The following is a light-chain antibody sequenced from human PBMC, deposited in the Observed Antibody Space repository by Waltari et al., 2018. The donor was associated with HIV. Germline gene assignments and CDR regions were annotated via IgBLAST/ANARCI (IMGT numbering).Light chain of an antibody. CDR3: QQYNNWPRGT. V-gene: IGKV3-15*01. CDR2: AAS. CDR1: QSVSIN. Sequence: EMVMTQSPATLSVSPGDRVTLSCRASQSVSINLAWFQHKRGQAPRLLIYAASISATGVPARFRGSGSGTDFTLTITSFQSEDLAVYVCQQYNNWPRGTFGPGTKVEV. J-gene: IGKJ1*01.